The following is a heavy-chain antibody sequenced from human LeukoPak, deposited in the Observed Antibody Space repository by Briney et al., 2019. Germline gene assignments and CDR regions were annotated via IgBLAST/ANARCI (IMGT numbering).Heavy chain of an antibody. CDR2: ISNDGSRK. V-gene: IGHV3-30*03. J-gene: IGHJ4*02. CDR3: ARDRAWNYFDY. CDR1: GFTFSSYA. D-gene: IGHD3-3*01. Sequence: PGRSLRLSCAASGFTFSSYAMTWVRQAPGKGLEWVAIISNDGSRKYYAHSVEGRFTISRDNSKNTLYLQMDSLRAEDTAVYYCARDRAWNYFDYWGQGTLVTVSS.